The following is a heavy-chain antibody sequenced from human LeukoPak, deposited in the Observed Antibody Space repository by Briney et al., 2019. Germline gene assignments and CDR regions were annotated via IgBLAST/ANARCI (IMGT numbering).Heavy chain of an antibody. CDR2: ISALNGNT. Sequence: GASVKVSCKASGYIFTSYGFAWVRQAPGQGLEWMGWISALNGNTNCAQKFQGRVTMTTDTSTSTAYMELRSLTSDDTAMYYCARDPEGVTPLDYWGQGTLVTVSS. CDR1: GYIFTSYG. V-gene: IGHV1-18*01. J-gene: IGHJ4*02. D-gene: IGHD3-10*01. CDR3: ARDPEGVTPLDY.